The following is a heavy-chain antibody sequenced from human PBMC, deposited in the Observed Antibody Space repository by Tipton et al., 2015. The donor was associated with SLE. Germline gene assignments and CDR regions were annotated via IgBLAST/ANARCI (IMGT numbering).Heavy chain of an antibody. CDR2: ISSSSSYI. J-gene: IGHJ4*02. V-gene: IGHV3-21*03. CDR1: GFTFSDCA. CDR3: ARDLTTVTSEYFDY. Sequence: SLRLSCAGSGFTFSDCAMHWVRQAPGKGLEWVSFISSSSSYIYYADSVKGRFTISRDNAKNSLYLQMNSLRAEDTAVYYCARDLTTVTSEYFDYWGQGTLVTVSS. D-gene: IGHD4-17*01.